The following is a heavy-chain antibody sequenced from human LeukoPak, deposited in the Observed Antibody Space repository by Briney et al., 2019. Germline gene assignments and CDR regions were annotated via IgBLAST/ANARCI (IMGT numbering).Heavy chain of an antibody. CDR3: ARELDYYDSNGRDY. J-gene: IGHJ4*02. CDR1: GYTFTGYY. D-gene: IGHD3-22*01. Sequence: ASVKVSCKASGYTFTGYYMHWVRQALGQGLEWMGWINPNSGGTKYAQKFQGRVTMTRDTYISTSYMELSRLRSDDTAVYYCARELDYYDSNGRDYWGQGTLVTVSS. V-gene: IGHV1-2*02. CDR2: INPNSGGT.